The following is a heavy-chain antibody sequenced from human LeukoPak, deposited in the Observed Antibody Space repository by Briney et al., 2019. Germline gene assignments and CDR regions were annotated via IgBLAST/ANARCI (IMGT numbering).Heavy chain of an antibody. D-gene: IGHD3-22*01. J-gene: IGHJ3*01. CDR1: GFTVSSNY. Sequence: PGGSLRLSCAASGFTVSSNYMSWVRQAPGKGLEWVSIIYSGGSTYYADSVKGRFTISRDNSKNTLYLQMNSLRAEDTAAYYCARGTYYDSSLGWGQGTMVTVSS. CDR3: ARGTYYDSSLG. V-gene: IGHV3-53*01. CDR2: IYSGGST.